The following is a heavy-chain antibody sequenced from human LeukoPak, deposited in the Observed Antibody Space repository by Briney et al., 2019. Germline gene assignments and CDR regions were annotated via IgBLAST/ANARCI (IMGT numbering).Heavy chain of an antibody. V-gene: IGHV5-51*01. J-gene: IGHJ1*01. CDR3: ARSNYDSSEFQH. CDR2: IYPGDSET. CDR1: GYSFTTYW. Sequence: GESLKIFCRGSGYSFTTYWIAWVRQMPGKGLEWMGIIYPGDSETRYSPSFQGQVTISADKSISTAYLQWSSLKASDTAMYYCARSNYDSSEFQHWGQGTLVTVSS. D-gene: IGHD3-22*01.